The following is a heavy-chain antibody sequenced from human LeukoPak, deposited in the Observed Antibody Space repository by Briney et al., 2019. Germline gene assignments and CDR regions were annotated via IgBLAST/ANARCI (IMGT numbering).Heavy chain of an antibody. CDR1: GYCFTSYW. D-gene: IGHD1-26*01. J-gene: IGHJ4*02. Sequence: GESLKISCKGSGYCFTSYWIGWVRPMPGKGLEWVGIICPGDSDTRYSPSFQGQVTISAAKSISTAYLQWSSLKASDTAMYYCARHRDLGSYNDYWGQGSLVTVSS. CDR3: ARHRDLGSYNDY. CDR2: ICPGDSDT. V-gene: IGHV5-51*01.